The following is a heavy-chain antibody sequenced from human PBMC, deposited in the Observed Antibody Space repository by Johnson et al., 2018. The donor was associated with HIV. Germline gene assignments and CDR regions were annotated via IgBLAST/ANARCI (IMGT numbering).Heavy chain of an antibody. D-gene: IGHD3-10*01. CDR1: GFTFSSYW. CDR3: AKSSSATYYGDAFDM. CDR2: IKTDGSNT. Sequence: VHLVESGGGSVQPGGSLRLSCAASGFTFSSYWMHWVRQAPGKGLMWVSNIKTDGSNTNYADSVKGRFTISRDNSKKTLSLQMNSLRPEDTAEYYCAKSSSATYYGDAFDMWGQGTMVTVAS. V-gene: IGHV3-74*02. J-gene: IGHJ3*02.